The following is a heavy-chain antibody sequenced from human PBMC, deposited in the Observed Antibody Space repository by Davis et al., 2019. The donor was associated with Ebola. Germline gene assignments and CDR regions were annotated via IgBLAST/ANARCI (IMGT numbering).Heavy chain of an antibody. CDR1: GFTFRNYA. Sequence: PGGSLRLSCVASGFTFRNYAMNWVRQGPGQGLEWVSGISGAGYNTYHADSVKGRFTISRDNTKNSLYLQMDSLRVEDTAVYYCARDRSGYYGSAYYFDHWGQGTLVTVSS. CDR3: ARDRSGYYGSAYYFDH. J-gene: IGHJ4*02. D-gene: IGHD3-10*01. V-gene: IGHV3-23*01. CDR2: ISGAGYNT.